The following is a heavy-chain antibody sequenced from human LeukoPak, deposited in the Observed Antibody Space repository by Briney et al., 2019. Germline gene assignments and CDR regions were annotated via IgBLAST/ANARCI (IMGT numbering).Heavy chain of an antibody. CDR1: GYSFTSYW. CDR2: IYPGDSDT. J-gene: IGHJ6*03. V-gene: IGHV5-51*01. D-gene: IGHD3-3*01. CDR3: ARQKGYDFWSGPNYYYYYMDV. Sequence: GESLKISCKGSGYSFTSYWIRWVRQMPGKGLEWMGIIYPGDSDTRYSPSFQGQVTISADKSISTAYLQWSSLKASDTAMYYCARQKGYDFWSGPNYYYYYMDVWGKGTTVTVSS.